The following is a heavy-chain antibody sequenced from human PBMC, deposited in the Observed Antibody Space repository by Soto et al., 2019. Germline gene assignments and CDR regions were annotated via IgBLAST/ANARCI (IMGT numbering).Heavy chain of an antibody. Sequence: GGSLRLSCAASGFTFSSYSMNWVRQAPGKGLEWVSSISSSSYIYYADSVKGRFTISRDNAKNSLYLQMNSLRAEDTAVYYCARDREGVGAGLFWGQGTMVTVSS. J-gene: IGHJ3*01. D-gene: IGHD1-26*01. CDR1: GFTFSSYS. CDR3: ARDREGVGAGLF. CDR2: ISSSSYI. V-gene: IGHV3-21*01.